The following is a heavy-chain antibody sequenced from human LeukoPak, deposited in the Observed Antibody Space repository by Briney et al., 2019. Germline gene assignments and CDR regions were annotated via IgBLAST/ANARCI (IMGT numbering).Heavy chain of an antibody. CDR3: VKGPRPDITVAHTVEN. D-gene: IGHD6-19*01. J-gene: IGHJ4*02. CDR2: ISSRGDST. CDR1: GFIFSNYA. Sequence: GGSLRLPCAASGFIFSNYAMSWVRQVPGRGLEWVSTISSRGDSTYVADPVKGRFTISRDNSKNSLYLQMNTVRAEDTAVYYCVKGPRPDITVAHTVENWGQGTLVTVSS. V-gene: IGHV3-23*01.